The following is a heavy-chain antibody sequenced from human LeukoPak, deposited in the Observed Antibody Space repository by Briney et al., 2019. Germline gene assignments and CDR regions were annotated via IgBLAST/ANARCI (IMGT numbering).Heavy chain of an antibody. J-gene: IGHJ6*02. V-gene: IGHV3-66*01. CDR3: ARGGGYYYYGLDV. D-gene: IGHD2-15*01. CDR1: AFTVSRNY. CDR2: IYSGGST. Sequence: GGSLRLSRAASAFTVSRNYMSWVRQAPGKGLEWVSVIYSGGSTYYADSVKGRFTISRDNSKNTLYLQMNSLRAEDTAVYYCARGGGYYYYGLDVWGQGTTVTVSS.